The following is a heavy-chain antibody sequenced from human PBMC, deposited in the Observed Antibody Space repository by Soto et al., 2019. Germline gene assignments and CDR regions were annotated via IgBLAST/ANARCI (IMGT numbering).Heavy chain of an antibody. D-gene: IGHD1-26*01. CDR3: ATASYTGIVGATTFDY. Sequence: ASVKVSCKVSGYTLTELSMHWVLQAPGKGLEWMGGFDPEDGETIYAQKFQGRVTMTEDTSTDTAYMELSSLRSEDTAVYYCATASYTGIVGATTFDYWGQGTLVTVSS. CDR1: GYTLTELS. CDR2: FDPEDGET. J-gene: IGHJ4*02. V-gene: IGHV1-24*01.